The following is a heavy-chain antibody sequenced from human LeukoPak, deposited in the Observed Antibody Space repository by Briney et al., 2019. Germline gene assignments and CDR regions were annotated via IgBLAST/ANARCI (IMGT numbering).Heavy chain of an antibody. V-gene: IGHV1-2*02. D-gene: IGHD5-12*01. Sequence: ASVKVSCKASGYTFTSYAMNWVRQAPGQGLEWMGWINPNSGGTNYAQKFQGRVTMTRDTSISTAYMELSRLRSDDTAVYYCARVGGGYDSLFDYWGQGTLVTVSS. CDR1: GYTFTSYA. CDR2: INPNSGGT. CDR3: ARVGGGYDSLFDY. J-gene: IGHJ4*02.